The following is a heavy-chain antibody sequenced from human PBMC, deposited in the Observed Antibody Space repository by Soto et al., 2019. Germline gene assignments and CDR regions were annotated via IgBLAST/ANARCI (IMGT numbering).Heavy chain of an antibody. CDR2: ISYDGSRK. D-gene: IGHD3-16*02. CDR3: KKAATDRGVIGEH. V-gene: IGHV3-30*18. CDR1: GFTCSNDG. Sequence: QVQLVESGGGVVQPGRSLRLSCAASGFTCSNDGMQWERQAPGKGLEWVAVISYDGSRKYYEDSVVGRSTISRDNSKNTLYLEMTSLGPVDSAVYYCKKAATDRGVIGEHWGQGTLVTVPS. J-gene: IGHJ4*02.